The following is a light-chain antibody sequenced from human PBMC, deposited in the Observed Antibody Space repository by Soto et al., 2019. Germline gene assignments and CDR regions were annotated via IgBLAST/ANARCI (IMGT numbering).Light chain of an antibody. J-gene: IGKJ1*01. V-gene: IGKV3-20*01. CDR3: QQYGSSPRT. CDR1: QSVSSNF. Sequence: EIVLTQSPGTLSLSPGERATLSCRASQSVSSNFLAWYQQRPGQAPRLVIYAASNRASGIPDRFDGSGSGTDFTLTITTLEPEDFAVYYCQQYGSSPRTFGQGTKVELK. CDR2: AAS.